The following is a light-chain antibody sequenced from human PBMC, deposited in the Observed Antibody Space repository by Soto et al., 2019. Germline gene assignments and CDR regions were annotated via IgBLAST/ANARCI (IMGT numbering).Light chain of an antibody. CDR2: DVS. CDR3: RSYSSSMAPDYV. J-gene: IGLJ1*01. CDR1: SSNIGAYDY. V-gene: IGLV2-14*01. Sequence: QSALTQPASVSGAPGQTITIYCTGSSSNIGAYDYVSWYQQHSGRAPQLLIYDVSSRPSGVSSRFSGSKSGNSASLTISGLQAEDASDYYCRSYSSSMAPDYVFGSGTKVTVL.